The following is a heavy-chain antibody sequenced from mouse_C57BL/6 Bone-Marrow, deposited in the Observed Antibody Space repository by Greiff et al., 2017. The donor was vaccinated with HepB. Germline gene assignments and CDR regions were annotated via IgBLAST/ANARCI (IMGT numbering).Heavy chain of an antibody. J-gene: IGHJ4*01. Sequence: QVQLKESGAELVKPGASVKISCKASGYAFSSYWMNWVKQRPGKGLEWIGQIYPGDGDTNYNGKFKGKATLTAAKSSSTAYMQLSSLTSEDSAVYFCARPLRDYAMDYWGQGTSVTVSS. CDR3: ARPLRDYAMDY. V-gene: IGHV1-80*01. CDR2: IYPGDGDT. D-gene: IGHD1-1*01. CDR1: GYAFSSYW.